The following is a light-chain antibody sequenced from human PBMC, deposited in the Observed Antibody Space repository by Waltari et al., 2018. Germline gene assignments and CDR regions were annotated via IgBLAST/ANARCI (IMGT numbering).Light chain of an antibody. Sequence: EIVLTQSPGTLSLSPGERATLSCRASQSVSSSYLAWYQQKPGQAPRLLIYGASSRATGIPDRFSGSGSGTDFTLTISRLEPEDFAVYYCQQYGSSPPWTFGQGTKPEI. J-gene: IGKJ2*02. CDR3: QQYGSSPPWT. CDR2: GAS. CDR1: QSVSSSY. V-gene: IGKV3-20*01.